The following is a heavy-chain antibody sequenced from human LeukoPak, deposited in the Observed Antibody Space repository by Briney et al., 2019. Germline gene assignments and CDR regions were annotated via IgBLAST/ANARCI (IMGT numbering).Heavy chain of an antibody. CDR1: GGSISSYY. CDR2: IYYSGTT. Sequence: SETLSLTCTVSGGSISSYYWSWIRQPPGKGLEWIGYIYYSGTTNYNPSLKSRVNISVDTSKNQFSLKLSSVTAADTAVYYCARDSTSQGRWLQPLDYWGQGTLVTVSS. CDR3: ARDSTSQGRWLQPLDY. V-gene: IGHV4-59*01. D-gene: IGHD5-24*01. J-gene: IGHJ4*02.